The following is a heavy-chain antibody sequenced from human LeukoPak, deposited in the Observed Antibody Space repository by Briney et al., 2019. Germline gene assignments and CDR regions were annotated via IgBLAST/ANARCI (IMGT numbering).Heavy chain of an antibody. CDR2: IGVDSGNT. J-gene: IGHJ4*02. CDR3: ARDYKYAFDN. D-gene: IGHD5-24*01. V-gene: IGHV3-48*01. Sequence: GGSLRLSCAASGFTFSDYSMNWVRQAPGKGLEWISYIGVDSGNTNYADSVKGRFTISGDKAKNSLYLQVNSLRVEDTAVYYCARDYKYAFDNWGQGTLVTVSS. CDR1: GFTFSDYS.